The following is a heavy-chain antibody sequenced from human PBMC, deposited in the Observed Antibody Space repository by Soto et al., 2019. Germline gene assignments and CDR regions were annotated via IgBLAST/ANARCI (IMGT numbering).Heavy chain of an antibody. D-gene: IGHD6-13*01. Sequence: PGGSLRLSCAASGFTVSSNYMSWVRQAPGKGLEWVSVIYSGGSTYYADSVKGRFTISRDNSKNTLYLQMNSLRAEDTAVYYCARDPPNPVAAASPLYYGMDVWGQGTTVTVS. J-gene: IGHJ6*02. CDR3: ARDPPNPVAAASPLYYGMDV. CDR2: IYSGGST. V-gene: IGHV3-53*01. CDR1: GFTVSSNY.